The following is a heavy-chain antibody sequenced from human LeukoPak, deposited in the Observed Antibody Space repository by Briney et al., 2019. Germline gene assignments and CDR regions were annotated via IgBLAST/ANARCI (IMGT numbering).Heavy chain of an antibody. Sequence: PGGSLRLSCAASGFTFSDYYMSWFRQAPGKGLEWVSYISTSGSTIYYADSVKGRLTISRDNAKNSVYLQMNSLRADDTAVYFCVRTTTTVTSRWFDPWGQGTLVTVSS. D-gene: IGHD4-17*01. CDR1: GFTFSDYY. CDR2: ISTSGSTI. CDR3: VRTTTTVTSRWFDP. J-gene: IGHJ5*02. V-gene: IGHV3-11*04.